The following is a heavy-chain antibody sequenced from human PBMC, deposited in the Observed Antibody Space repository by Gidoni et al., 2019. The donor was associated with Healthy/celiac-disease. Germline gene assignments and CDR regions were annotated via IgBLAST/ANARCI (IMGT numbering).Heavy chain of an antibody. Sequence: QVQLQQWGAGLLKPSETLSLTCAVYGGSFSGYYWSWIRQPPGKGLEWIGEINHSGSTNYNPSLKSRVTISVDTSKNQFSLKLSSVTDADTAVYYCAREFSTVVTPGDYFDYWGQGTLVTVSS. V-gene: IGHV4-34*01. CDR1: GGSFSGYY. D-gene: IGHD4-17*01. J-gene: IGHJ4*02. CDR2: INHSGST. CDR3: AREFSTVVTPGDYFDY.